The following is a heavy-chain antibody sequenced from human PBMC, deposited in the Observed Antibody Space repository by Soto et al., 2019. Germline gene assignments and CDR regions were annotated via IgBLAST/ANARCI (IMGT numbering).Heavy chain of an antibody. CDR2: INHSGNT. J-gene: IGHJ4*02. CDR1: GGSFSGYF. D-gene: IGHD6-13*01. Sequence: TSETLSLTCTVSGGSFSGYFWTWIRQPPGKGLEWIGEINHSGNTNYNPSLKSRVTISVDTSKNQLFLNLSSVTAADTAMYYCARHHVRGRTIAGAAEFWGQGTLVTVSS. CDR3: ARHHVRGRTIAGAAEF. V-gene: IGHV4-34*01.